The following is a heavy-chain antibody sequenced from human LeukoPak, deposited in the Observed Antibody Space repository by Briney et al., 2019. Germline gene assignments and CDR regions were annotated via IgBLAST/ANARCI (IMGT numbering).Heavy chain of an antibody. Sequence: GGSLRLSCAASGFTFSSYAMSWGRQAPGKGVEGGSAISGSGGSTYYADSVKGRFTISSDNSKNTLYLQMNSLRAEDTAVYYWAKGRVCSGGSCYSEDYYYYYMDVWGKGTTVTVSS. V-gene: IGHV3-23*01. J-gene: IGHJ6*03. D-gene: IGHD2-15*01. CDR1: GFTFSSYA. CDR2: ISGSGGST. CDR3: AKGRVCSGGSCYSEDYYYYYMDV.